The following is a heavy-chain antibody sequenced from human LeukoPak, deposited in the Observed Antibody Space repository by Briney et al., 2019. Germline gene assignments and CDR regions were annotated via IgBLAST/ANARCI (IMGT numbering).Heavy chain of an antibody. D-gene: IGHD3-22*01. J-gene: IGHJ4*02. V-gene: IGHV3-48*01. CDR1: GFTFSSYS. Sequence: PGGSLRLSCAASGFTFSSYSMNWDRQAPGKGLEWVSYISSSSSTIYYADSVKGRFTISRDNAKNSLYLQMNSLRAEDTAVYYCARTRGPPGYYDSYGYWGQGTLVTVSS. CDR2: ISSSSSTI. CDR3: ARTRGPPGYYDSYGY.